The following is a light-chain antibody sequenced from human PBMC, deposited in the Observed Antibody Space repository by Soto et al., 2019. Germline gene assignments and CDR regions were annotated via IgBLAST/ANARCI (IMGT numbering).Light chain of an antibody. V-gene: IGLV1-44*01. CDR1: SSNIGSNT. CDR2: SNN. CDR3: AAWDDSLTHVV. J-gene: IGLJ2*01. Sequence: QSVLTQSPSASGTPGQRVTISCSGSSSNIGSNTVNWYQQLPGTAPKLLIYSNNQRPSGVPDRFSGSKSGTSASLAISGLQSEDEADYYCAAWDDSLTHVVFGGGTKLTVL.